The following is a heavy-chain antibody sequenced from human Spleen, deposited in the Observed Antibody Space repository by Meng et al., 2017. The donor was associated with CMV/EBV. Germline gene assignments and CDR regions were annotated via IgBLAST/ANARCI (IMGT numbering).Heavy chain of an antibody. CDR1: GGSISSYY. D-gene: IGHD1-26*01. J-gene: IGHJ3*02. CDR3: ARMSLIVGTIHDAFDI. CDR2: IYFSGST. Sequence: GSLRLSCTVSGGSISSYYWSWIRQPPGKGLEWIGYIYFSGSTDYNPSLKSRVTISLDTSKNQFSLKLSSLTAADTAIYYCARMSLIVGTIHDAFDIWGQGTMVTVSS. V-gene: IGHV4-59*01.